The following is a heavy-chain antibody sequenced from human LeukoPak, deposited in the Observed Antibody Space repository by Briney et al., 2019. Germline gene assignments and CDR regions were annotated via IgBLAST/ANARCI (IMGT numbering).Heavy chain of an antibody. CDR1: GGSISSGSYY. CDR2: IYTSGST. V-gene: IGHV4-61*02. J-gene: IGHJ6*02. D-gene: IGHD6-19*01. CDR3: ARDGIAGAGHPILDYGMDV. Sequence: PSQTLCLTCAVSGGSISSGSYYWSWIRQPPGKGLEWVGRIYTSGSTNCNPSLKSRVTISVDTSKNQFSPKLSSVTAADTAVYYCARDGIAGAGHPILDYGMDVWGQGTTVTVSS.